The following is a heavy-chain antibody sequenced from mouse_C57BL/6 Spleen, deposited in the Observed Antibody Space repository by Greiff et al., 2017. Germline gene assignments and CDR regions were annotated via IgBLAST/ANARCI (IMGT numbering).Heavy chain of an antibody. Sequence: EVMLVESGGGLVKPGGSLKLSCAASGFTFSDYGMHWVRQAPEKGLEGVAYISSGSSTIYYADTVKGRFTISRDNAKNTLFLQMTSLRSEDTAMYYCARGGNYGGAMDYWGQGTSVTVSS. J-gene: IGHJ4*01. CDR1: GFTFSDYG. CDR2: ISSGSSTI. V-gene: IGHV5-17*01. D-gene: IGHD2-1*01. CDR3: ARGGNYGGAMDY.